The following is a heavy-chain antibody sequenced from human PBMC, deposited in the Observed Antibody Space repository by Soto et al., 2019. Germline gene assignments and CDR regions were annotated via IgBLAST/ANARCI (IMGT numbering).Heavy chain of an antibody. CDR3: ARDTGYTFGSLNY. D-gene: IGHD5-18*01. Sequence: HVELVQSGADVKKPGASVTISCKASGYTFTDYALHWVRQAPGQRLEWMGWMNAGVGNTLYSQKFQGRITITRDTAASTAYMEWNSLKSEDTAFYYWARDTGYTFGSLNYWGQGTLVTVSS. V-gene: IGHV1-3*01. CDR2: MNAGVGNT. CDR1: GYTFTDYA. J-gene: IGHJ4*02.